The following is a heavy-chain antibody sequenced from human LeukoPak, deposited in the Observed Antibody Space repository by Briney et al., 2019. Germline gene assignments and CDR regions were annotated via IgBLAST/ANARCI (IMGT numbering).Heavy chain of an antibody. CDR3: ATTVTTYFGYFDY. Sequence: GSLRLSCAASGFTFSDYYMSWIRQAPGKGLEWVSYISSSGSTIYYADSVKGRFTISRDNAKNSLYLQMNSLRAEDTAVYNCATTVTTYFGYFDYWGQGTLVTVSS. CDR1: GFTFSDYY. CDR2: ISSSGSTI. D-gene: IGHD4-17*01. J-gene: IGHJ4*02. V-gene: IGHV3-11*01.